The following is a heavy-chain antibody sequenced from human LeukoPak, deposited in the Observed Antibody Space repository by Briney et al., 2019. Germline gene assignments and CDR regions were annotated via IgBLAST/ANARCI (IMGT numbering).Heavy chain of an antibody. J-gene: IGHJ4*02. CDR2: IYYSGST. V-gene: IGHV4-59*12. CDR1: GGSISSYY. D-gene: IGHD6-19*01. CDR3: ARAPSIAVAGTGGSYYFDY. Sequence: PSETLSLTCTVSGGSISSYYWSWIRQPPGKGLEWIGYIYYSGSTNYNPSLKSRVTISVDTSKNQFSLKLSSVTAADTAVYYCARAPSIAVAGTGGSYYFDYWGQGTLVTVSS.